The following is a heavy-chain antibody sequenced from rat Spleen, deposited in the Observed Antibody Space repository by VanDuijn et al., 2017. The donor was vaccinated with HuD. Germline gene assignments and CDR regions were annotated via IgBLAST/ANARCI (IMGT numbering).Heavy chain of an antibody. CDR1: GFSLTTNN. Sequence: QVQLKESGPGLVQPSETLSLTCTVSGFSLTTNNVHWVRQPPGKGLEWMGVMWSGGSTDYNSALKSRLSISRDTSKNQVFLKMNSLQSEDTTTYYCARAPLRHVMDAWGQGASVTVSS. J-gene: IGHJ4*01. CDR2: MWSGGST. D-gene: IGHD1-11*01. CDR3: ARAPLRHVMDA. V-gene: IGHV2-45*01.